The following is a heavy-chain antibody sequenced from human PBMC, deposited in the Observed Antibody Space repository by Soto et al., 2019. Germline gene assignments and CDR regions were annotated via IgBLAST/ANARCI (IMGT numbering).Heavy chain of an antibody. CDR1: GFTFSSYA. V-gene: IGHV3-23*01. J-gene: IGHJ3*02. CDR2: ISGSGGST. Sequence: LRLSCAASGFTFSSYAMSWVRQAPGRGLEWVSAISGSGGSTYYADSVKGRFTISRDNSKNTLYLQMNSLRAEDTAVYYCAKDRIATVTTNDAFDIWGQGTMVTVSS. CDR3: AKDRIATVTTNDAFDI. D-gene: IGHD4-17*01.